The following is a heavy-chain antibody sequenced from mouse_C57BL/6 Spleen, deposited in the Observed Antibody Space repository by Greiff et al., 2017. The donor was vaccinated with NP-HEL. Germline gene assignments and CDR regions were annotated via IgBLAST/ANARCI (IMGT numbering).Heavy chain of an antibody. CDR1: GYTFTSYW. J-gene: IGHJ4*01. V-gene: IGHV1-50*01. Sequence: VQLQQPGAELVKPGASVKLSCKASGYTFTSYWMQWVKQRPGQGLEWIGGIDPSALYTNSNQTFKGKATLTVDTSSSTAYMQLSSLTSEDSAVYYCARYDYYAMDYWGQGTSVTVSS. CDR3: ARYDYYAMDY. CDR2: IDPSALYT.